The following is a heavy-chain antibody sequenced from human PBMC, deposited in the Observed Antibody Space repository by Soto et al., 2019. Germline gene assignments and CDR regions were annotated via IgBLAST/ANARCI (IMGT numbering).Heavy chain of an antibody. D-gene: IGHD3-10*01. CDR3: AREQLWFGELYYYYGMDV. J-gene: IGHJ6*02. CDR2: IKQDGSEK. CDR1: GFTFSSYW. Sequence: EVQLVESGGGLVQPGGSLRLSCAASGFTFSSYWMSWVRQAPGKGLEWVANIKQDGSEKYYVDSVKGRFTISRDNAKNSLYLQMNSLRAEDMAVYYCAREQLWFGELYYYYGMDVWGQGTTVTVSS. V-gene: IGHV3-7*01.